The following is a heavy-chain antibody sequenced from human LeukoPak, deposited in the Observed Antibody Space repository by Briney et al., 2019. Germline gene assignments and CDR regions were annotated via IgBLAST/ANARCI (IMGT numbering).Heavy chain of an antibody. CDR1: GGSISSSSYY. V-gene: IGHV4-39*07. D-gene: IGHD3-10*01. CDR3: ARSQLLWFGELHFDF. Sequence: SETLSLPRTVSGGSISSSSYYWGWLRQPPGKGLEWIGRIYTSGRTTYNPSLKSQVTISLKTSNTHFSLKLSSLTPAYTAVYYCARSQLLWFGELHFDFWGQGTLVTVSS. CDR2: IYTSGRT. J-gene: IGHJ4*02.